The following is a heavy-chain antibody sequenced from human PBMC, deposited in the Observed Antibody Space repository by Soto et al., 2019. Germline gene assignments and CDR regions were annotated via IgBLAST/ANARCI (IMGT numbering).Heavy chain of an antibody. D-gene: IGHD3-10*01. J-gene: IGHJ2*01. Sequence: FVEVSCTTSGGAFSSYTIRWVREAPGQGLEWMGRIIPILGIANYAQKFQGRVTITADKSTSTAYMELSSLRSEDTAVYYCAGYYGSGSYYIHSMRSLNKGYF. V-gene: IGHV1-69*02. CDR3: AGYYGSGSYYIHSMRSLNKGYF. CDR1: GGAFSSYT. CDR2: IIPILGIA.